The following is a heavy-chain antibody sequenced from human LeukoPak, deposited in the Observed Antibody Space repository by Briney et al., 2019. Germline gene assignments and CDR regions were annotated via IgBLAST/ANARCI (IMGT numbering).Heavy chain of an antibody. CDR3: AASYYYDSSGYYSPGY. Sequence: GGSLRLSCAASGFTFSSYGMHWVRQAPGQGLEWVALISYDGSNKYYADSVKGRFTISRDISKNTLYLQMNSLRAEDTAVYYCAASYYYDSSGYYSPGYWGQGTLVTVSS. CDR2: ISYDGSNK. V-gene: IGHV3-30*03. D-gene: IGHD3-22*01. CDR1: GFTFSSYG. J-gene: IGHJ4*02.